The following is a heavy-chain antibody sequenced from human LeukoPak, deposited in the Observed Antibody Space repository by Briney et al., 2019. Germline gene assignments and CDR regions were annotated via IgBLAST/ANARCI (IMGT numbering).Heavy chain of an antibody. J-gene: IGHJ3*02. V-gene: IGHV3-64*01. CDR1: GFTFSSYA. CDR2: ISSNGGST. CDR3: ARDTMVRESYAFDI. D-gene: IGHD3-10*01. Sequence: PGGSLRLSCAASGFTFSSYAMHWVRQAPGKGLEYVSAISSNGGSTYYANSVKGRFTISRDNSKNTLYLQMGSLRAEDMAVYYCARDTMVRESYAFDIWGQGTMVTVSS.